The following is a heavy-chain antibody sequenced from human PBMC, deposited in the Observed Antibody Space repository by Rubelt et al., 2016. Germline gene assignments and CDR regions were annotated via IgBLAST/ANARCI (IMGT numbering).Heavy chain of an antibody. CDR1: GFTFSSYS. V-gene: IGHV3-48*04. CDR3: ARGYLSNSFDY. CDR2: ISGGMETI. D-gene: IGHD4-11*01. J-gene: IGHJ4*02. Sequence: EVHLVESGGDLVQPGESLRLSCEGSGFTFSSYSMDWVRQVPGKGLEWISYISGGMETIYYADSVRGRFTISRDNAKNSRYLQMYSLRAEDTAVYYCARGYLSNSFDYWGQGTLVTVSS.